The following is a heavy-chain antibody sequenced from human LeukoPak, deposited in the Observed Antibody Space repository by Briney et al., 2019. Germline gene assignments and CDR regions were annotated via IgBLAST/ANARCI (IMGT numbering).Heavy chain of an antibody. CDR1: GFTFRRYG. J-gene: IGHJ4*02. Sequence: GGSLRLSCAASGFTFRRYGMSWVRQAPGKGLEWVSAISGSGGNTFYGDSVKGRFTISRDNSKNTLYLQMNSLRAEDTAVYYCAKVWDYGDFGDYWGQGTLVTVSS. V-gene: IGHV3-23*01. CDR2: ISGSGGNT. D-gene: IGHD4-17*01. CDR3: AKVWDYGDFGDY.